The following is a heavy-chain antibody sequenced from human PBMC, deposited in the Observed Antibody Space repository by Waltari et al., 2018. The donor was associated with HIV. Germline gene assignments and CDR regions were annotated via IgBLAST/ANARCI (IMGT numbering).Heavy chain of an antibody. CDR3: AREDCSGGSCYSSGFDY. CDR1: GFTFSSYS. V-gene: IGHV3-21*01. D-gene: IGHD2-15*01. J-gene: IGHJ4*02. CDR2: ISSSSSYI. Sequence: EVQLVESGGGLVKPGGSLRLSCAASGFTFSSYSMNWVRQAPGKGLELVSSISSSSSYIYYADSVKGRFTISRDNAKNSLYLQMNSLRAEDTAVYYCAREDCSGGSCYSSGFDYWGQGTLVTVSS.